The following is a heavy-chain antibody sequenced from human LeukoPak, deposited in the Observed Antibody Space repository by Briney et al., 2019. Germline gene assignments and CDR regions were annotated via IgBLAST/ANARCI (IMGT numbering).Heavy chain of an antibody. CDR1: GGSFSGYY. CDR2: INHSGST. J-gene: IGHJ5*02. Sequence: SETLSLTCAVYGGSFSGYYWSWIRQPPGKGLEWIGEINHSGSTNYNPSLKSRVTISVDTSKNQFSLKLSSVTAADTAVYYCARFRGILRYNWFDPWGQGTLVTVSS. V-gene: IGHV4-34*01. CDR3: ARFRGILRYNWFDP. D-gene: IGHD3-16*01.